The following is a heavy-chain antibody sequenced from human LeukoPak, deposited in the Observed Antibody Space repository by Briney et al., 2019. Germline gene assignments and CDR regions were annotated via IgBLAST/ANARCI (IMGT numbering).Heavy chain of an antibody. CDR3: AKISGYSGYDTY. CDR2: ISHSGST. Sequence: SETLSLTCAVYGGSFSGYYWSWIRQPPGKGLEWIEEISHSGSTNHNPSLKSRVTISVDTSKNQFSLKLSSVTAADTAIYYCAKISGYSGYDTYWGQGTLVTVSS. V-gene: IGHV4-34*01. J-gene: IGHJ4*02. D-gene: IGHD5-12*01. CDR1: GGSFSGYY.